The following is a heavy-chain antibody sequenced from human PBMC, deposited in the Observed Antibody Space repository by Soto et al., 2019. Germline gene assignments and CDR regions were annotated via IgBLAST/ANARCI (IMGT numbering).Heavy chain of an antibody. CDR1: GFTFSSYS. CDR2: ISSSSSTI. Sequence: GGSLRLSCAASGFTFSSYSMNWVRQAPGKGLEWVSYISSSSSTIYYADSVKGRFTISRENAKNSLYLKMNSLRAEDTAVYYCAREIFREAWWLRFGTFDYWGQGTLVTVSS. CDR3: AREIFREAWWLRFGTFDY. V-gene: IGHV3-48*01. J-gene: IGHJ4*02. D-gene: IGHD5-12*01.